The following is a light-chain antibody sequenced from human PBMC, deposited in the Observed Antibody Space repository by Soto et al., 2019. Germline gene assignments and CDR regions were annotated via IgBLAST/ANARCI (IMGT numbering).Light chain of an antibody. Sequence: QSALTQPASVSGSPGQSITISCTGTSSDVGRYNLVSWYQQHPGKAPKLMIYEVSKRPSGVSNRFSGSKSGNTASLTISGLQAEDEADYYCCSYAGSSTSRVVFGGGTKLTVL. CDR3: CSYAGSSTSRVV. J-gene: IGLJ2*01. V-gene: IGLV2-23*02. CDR1: SSDVGRYNL. CDR2: EVS.